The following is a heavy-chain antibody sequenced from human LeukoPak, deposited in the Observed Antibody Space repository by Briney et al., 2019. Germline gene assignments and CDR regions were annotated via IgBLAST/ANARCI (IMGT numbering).Heavy chain of an antibody. CDR1: GFTFSSYA. V-gene: IGHV3-23*01. Sequence: PGGSLRLSCAASGFTFSSYAMSWVRQALGKGLEWVSVISGSGGSTYYADSVKGRFTISRDNSENTLYLQMNSLRAEDTAVYYCAKDSWYYYDSSGLTTWGQGTLVTVSS. J-gene: IGHJ4*02. D-gene: IGHD3-22*01. CDR3: AKDSWYYYDSSGLTT. CDR2: ISGSGGST.